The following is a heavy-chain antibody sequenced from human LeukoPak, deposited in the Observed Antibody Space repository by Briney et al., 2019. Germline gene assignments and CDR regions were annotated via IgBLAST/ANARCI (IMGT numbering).Heavy chain of an antibody. J-gene: IGHJ4*02. CDR2: INPNSGGT. Sequence: ASVKVSCKASGYTFTGYYMHWVRQAPGQGLEWMGWINPNSGGTNYAQKFQGWVTVTRDTSISTAYMELSRLRSDDTAVYYCARMDGDSGHFDYWGQGTLVTVSS. CDR3: ARMDGDSGHFDY. V-gene: IGHV1-2*04. CDR1: GYTFTGYY. D-gene: IGHD4-17*01.